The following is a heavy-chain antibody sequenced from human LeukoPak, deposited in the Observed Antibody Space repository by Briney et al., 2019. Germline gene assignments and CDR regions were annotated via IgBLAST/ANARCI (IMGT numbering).Heavy chain of an antibody. V-gene: IGHV1-8*01. J-gene: IGHJ2*01. Sequence: PGASVKVSCKASGYTFTSYDINWVRQATGQGLEWMGWMNPNSGNTGYAQKFQGRDTMTRNTSISTAYMELSSLRSEDTAVYYCARFSAISSVAGTSYWYFDLWGRGTLVTVSS. CDR1: GYTFTSYD. CDR2: MNPNSGNT. CDR3: ARFSAISSVAGTSYWYFDL. D-gene: IGHD6-19*01.